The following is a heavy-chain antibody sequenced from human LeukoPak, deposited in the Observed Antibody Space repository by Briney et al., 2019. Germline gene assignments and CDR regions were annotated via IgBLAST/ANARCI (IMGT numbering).Heavy chain of an antibody. CDR1: GFTFSSYE. D-gene: IGHD6-13*01. J-gene: IGHJ5*02. Sequence: SGGSLRLSCAASGFTFSSYEMNWVRQAPGKGLEWVSYISSSGSTIYYADSVKGRFTISRDNAKNSLYLQMNSLRAEDTAVYYCARDRDSSSWYEGWYNWFDPWGQGTLVTVSS. CDR2: ISSSGSTI. V-gene: IGHV3-48*03. CDR3: ARDRDSSSWYEGWYNWFDP.